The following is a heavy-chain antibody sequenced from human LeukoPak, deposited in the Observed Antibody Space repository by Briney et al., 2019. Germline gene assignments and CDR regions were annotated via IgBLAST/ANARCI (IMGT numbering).Heavy chain of an antibody. V-gene: IGHV1-8*03. D-gene: IGHD2-21*02. CDR3: VRGFTGLPIVGGDDNFDQ. CDR1: GYIFTNYD. J-gene: IGHJ4*02. CDR2: MNPKRGNT. Sequence: ASVKVSCKASGYIFTNYDVNWVRQAIGQGLEWMGWMNPKRGNTRYAQRFQGRVTITRNTSINTAYMELSSLRSEDTAVYYCVRGFTGLPIVGGDDNFDQWGQGTLVIVSS.